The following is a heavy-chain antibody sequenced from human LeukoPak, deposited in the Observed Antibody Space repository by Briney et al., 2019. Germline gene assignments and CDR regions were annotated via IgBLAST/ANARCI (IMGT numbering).Heavy chain of an antibody. J-gene: IGHJ4*02. CDR3: AKDTRRD. CDR1: GFTFSSYA. Sequence: GGSLRLSCAASGFTFSSYAMSWVRQAQGKGVGWVSAISGTLGSPYYADSVKRRFTLSRDNSKNTLYLQMNSLRAEDTAVYYCAKDTRRDWGQGTLVTVSS. V-gene: IGHV3-23*01. CDR2: ISGTLGSP.